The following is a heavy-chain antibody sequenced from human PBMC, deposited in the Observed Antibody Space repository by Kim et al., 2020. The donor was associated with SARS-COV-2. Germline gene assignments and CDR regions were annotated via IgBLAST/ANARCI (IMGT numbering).Heavy chain of an antibody. V-gene: IGHV4-39*07. J-gene: IGHJ4*02. CDR1: GGSISSSSYY. Sequence: SETLSLTCTVSGGSISSSSYYWGWIRQPPGKGLEWIGSIYYSGSTYYNPSLKSRVTISVDTSKNQFSLKLSSVTAADTAVYYCARARAPLWFGELLPGAIDYWGQGTLVTVSS. D-gene: IGHD3-10*01. CDR2: IYYSGST. CDR3: ARARAPLWFGELLPGAIDY.